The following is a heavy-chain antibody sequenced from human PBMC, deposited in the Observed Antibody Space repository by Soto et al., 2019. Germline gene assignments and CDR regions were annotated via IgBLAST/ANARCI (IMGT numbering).Heavy chain of an antibody. V-gene: IGHV3-11*01. CDR2: ISSSGGST. D-gene: IGHD6-19*01. CDR1: GFTFSDYS. Sequence: PGGSLRLSCAASGFTFSDYSMSWIRQAPGKGLEWVSYISSSGGSTHYADSVKGRFTISRDNAKDSLYLQMNSLRAEDTAVYYCSREGTNGWYYFDYWGQGTLVTVSS. J-gene: IGHJ4*02. CDR3: SREGTNGWYYFDY.